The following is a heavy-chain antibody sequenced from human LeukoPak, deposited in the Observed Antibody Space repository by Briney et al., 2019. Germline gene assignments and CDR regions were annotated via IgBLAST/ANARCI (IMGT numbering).Heavy chain of an antibody. CDR1: GGSISGYY. V-gene: IGHV4-59*01. J-gene: IGHJ4*02. D-gene: IGHD6-19*01. Sequence: SETLSLTCTVSGGSISGYYWSWIRQSPGKGLEWIAYIHYSGRSKYNPSLNSRVTISVDTSKNHFSLILRSVTAADTAVYYCARDRGSVAGFDYWGQGTLVTVSS. CDR2: IHYSGRS. CDR3: ARDRGSVAGFDY.